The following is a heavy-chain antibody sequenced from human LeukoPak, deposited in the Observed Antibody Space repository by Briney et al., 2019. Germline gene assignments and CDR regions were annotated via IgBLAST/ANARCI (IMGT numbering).Heavy chain of an antibody. J-gene: IGHJ4*02. V-gene: IGHV2-5*01. CDR2: IYYNDDK. D-gene: IGHD3-9*01. Sequence: SGPTLVKPTQTLTLTCTFSDFSLSTPGMGVGWVRQPRGKALEWLALIYYNDDKRYSPSLRSRLTITRDTSKNQVVLAMTNMDPVDTATYYCAHLVVTIDWRSYFDYWGQGALVTVSS. CDR1: DFSLSTPGMG. CDR3: AHLVVTIDWRSYFDY.